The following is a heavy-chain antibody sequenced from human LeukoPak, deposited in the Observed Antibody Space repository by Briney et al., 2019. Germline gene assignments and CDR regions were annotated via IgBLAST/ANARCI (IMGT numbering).Heavy chain of an antibody. V-gene: IGHV4-59*01. J-gene: IGHJ5*02. CDR1: GGSISTYY. D-gene: IGHD3-9*01. CDR2: IYYSERT. CDR3: ARYPPYYDILTGYSNWFDP. Sequence: SETLSLTCTVSGGSISTYYWSWIRQPPGKGLEWIGYIYYSERTDYNPFLKSRVTISVDTSKNQFSLKVSSVTAADTAVYYCARYPPYYDILTGYSNWFDPWGQGTLVTVSS.